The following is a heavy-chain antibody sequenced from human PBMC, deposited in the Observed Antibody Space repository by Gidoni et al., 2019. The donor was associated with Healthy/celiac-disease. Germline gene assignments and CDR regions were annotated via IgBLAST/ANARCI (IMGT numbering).Heavy chain of an antibody. J-gene: IGHJ6*02. CDR1: GFPFRGTA. CDR2: FRSKANSYAT. V-gene: IGHV3-73*01. D-gene: IGHD6-6*01. Sequence: EVQLVESGGGLVQPGGSLKLSCAASGFPFRGTAMHWVRQDSGKGLEGVGLFRSKANSYATASAASVKGRFTISRDDSKNTAYLQMHSLKTEDTAVYYCSANIAARLHDYYYGMDVWGQGTTVTVSS. CDR3: SANIAARLHDYYYGMDV.